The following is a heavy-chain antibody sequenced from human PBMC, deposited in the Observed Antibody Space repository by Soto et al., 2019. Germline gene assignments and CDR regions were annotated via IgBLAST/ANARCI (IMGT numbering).Heavy chain of an antibody. D-gene: IGHD5-18*01. CDR3: ARERGTSDTRWFDP. Sequence: EVHLVESGGGLVKPGGSLRLSCAASGFTFSGNTMVWVRQAPGRGLEWVSSIDYSSSYIYYADSVKGRFTISRDNAKGSLYLQMNSLRAEDTALYYCARERGTSDTRWFDPWGQGTLVTVSS. V-gene: IGHV3-21*01. CDR1: GFTFSGNT. J-gene: IGHJ5*02. CDR2: IDYSSSYI.